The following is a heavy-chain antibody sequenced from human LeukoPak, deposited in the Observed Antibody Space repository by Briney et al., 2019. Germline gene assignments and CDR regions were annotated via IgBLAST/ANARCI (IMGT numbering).Heavy chain of an antibody. CDR2: IYYSGST. V-gene: IGHV4-59*01. Sequence: SETLSLTCTVSGGSISSYYWSWIRQPPGKGLEWIGYIYYSGSTNYNPSLKSGVTISVDTSKNQFSLKLSSVTAADTAVYYCARRYFDWSHALYYYYGMDVWGQGTTVTVSS. CDR1: GGSISSYY. CDR3: ARRYFDWSHALYYYYGMDV. D-gene: IGHD3-9*01. J-gene: IGHJ6*02.